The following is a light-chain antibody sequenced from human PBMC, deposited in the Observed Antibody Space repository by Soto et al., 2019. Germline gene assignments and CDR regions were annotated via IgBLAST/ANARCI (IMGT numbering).Light chain of an antibody. J-gene: IGKJ1*01. V-gene: IGKV3-20*01. CDR2: GAS. CDR3: QQYGSSPRT. Sequence: EIVLTKSPGTLSLSPGARATLSCRASQSVSSSYLAWYQQKPGQAPRLLIYGASSRATGIPDRFSGSGSGTDFTLTISRLEPEDFAVYYCQQYGSSPRTFGQGTNVEIK. CDR1: QSVSSSY.